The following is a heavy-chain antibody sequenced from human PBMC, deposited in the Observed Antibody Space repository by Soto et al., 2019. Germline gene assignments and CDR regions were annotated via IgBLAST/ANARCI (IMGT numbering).Heavy chain of an antibody. J-gene: IGHJ4*02. CDR3: AIRDDSDSGGYASLFDY. D-gene: IGHD3-22*01. Sequence: EVQLLESGGGLVQPGGSLRLSCAASGFTFSTYAMAWVRQAPGQGLEWVSGISGRGGRIYYADSVQGRFTISRDNSKNTLYVQMNRLRAEDTAVYYCAIRDDSDSGGYASLFDYWGQGTLVTVSS. CDR1: GFTFSTYA. V-gene: IGHV3-23*01. CDR2: ISGRGGRI.